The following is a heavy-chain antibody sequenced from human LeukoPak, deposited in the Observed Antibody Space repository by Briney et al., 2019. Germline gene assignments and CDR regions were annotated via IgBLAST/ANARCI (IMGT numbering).Heavy chain of an antibody. CDR1: AFTFSSYT. V-gene: IGHV3-64*01. D-gene: IGHD2-8*01. CDR3: AKDPDCTSGVCYTFFDY. CDR2: ISSNGGST. Sequence: GGSLRLSCAASAFTFSSYTMHWVRQAPGKGLEYVSAISSNGGSTYYANSVKGRFTISRDNSKNTLYLQMNSLRAEDTAVYYCAKDPDCTSGVCYTFFDYWGQGTLVTVSS. J-gene: IGHJ4*02.